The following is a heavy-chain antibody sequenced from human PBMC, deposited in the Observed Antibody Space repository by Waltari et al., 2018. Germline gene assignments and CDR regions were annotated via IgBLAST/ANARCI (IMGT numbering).Heavy chain of an antibody. CDR2: ISGSGGST. J-gene: IGHJ4*02. CDR1: GFTFRSYA. Sequence: EVQLLESGGGLVQPGGSLRLSCAASGFTFRSYAMSWVRQAPGKGLEWVSAISGSGGSTYYADSVKGRFTISRDNSKNTLYLQMNSLRVEDTAVYYCAKDEVKGYDSSAYWGQGTLVTVSS. V-gene: IGHV3-23*01. CDR3: AKDEVKGYDSSAY. D-gene: IGHD3-22*01.